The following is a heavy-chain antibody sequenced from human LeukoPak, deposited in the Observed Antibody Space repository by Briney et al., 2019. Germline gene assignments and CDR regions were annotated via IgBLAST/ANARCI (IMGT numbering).Heavy chain of an antibody. V-gene: IGHV4-59*12. CDR2: IYYSGST. Sequence: SETLSLTCTVSGGSISSYYWSWTRQPPGKGLEWIGYIYYSGSTNYNPSLKSRVTMSVDTSKNQFSLKLSSVTAADTAVYYCARGLSGSYSNYYYYYMDVWGKGTTVTVSS. D-gene: IGHD1-26*01. CDR1: GGSISSYY. J-gene: IGHJ6*03. CDR3: ARGLSGSYSNYYYYYMDV.